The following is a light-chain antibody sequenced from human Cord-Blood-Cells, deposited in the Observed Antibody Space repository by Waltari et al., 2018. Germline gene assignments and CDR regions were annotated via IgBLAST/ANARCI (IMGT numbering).Light chain of an antibody. CDR1: SSDVGSYNL. V-gene: IGLV2-23*01. CDR2: EGS. Sequence: QSALTQPASVSGSPGQSITISCTGTSSDVGSYNLVSWYQQPPGKAPKLKIYEGSKRPSGVSKRFSGSKSGNTASLTISGLQAEDEADYYCCSYAGSSTLVFGGGTKLTVL. CDR3: CSYAGSSTLV. J-gene: IGLJ3*02.